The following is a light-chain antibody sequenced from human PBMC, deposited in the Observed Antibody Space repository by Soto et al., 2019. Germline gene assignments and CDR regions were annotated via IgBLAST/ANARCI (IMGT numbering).Light chain of an antibody. V-gene: IGKV3-15*01. CDR2: GAS. CDR1: QSVSSN. J-gene: IGKJ4*01. CDR3: QQYNNWPPLT. Sequence: EVVLTQSPATLSVSPGERATLSCRASQSVSSNLAWYQQKPGQAQRLLIYGASTRATGIPARFSGSGSGTDFTLTISSLQSEDFAVYYCQQYNNWPPLTFGGGTKVDIK.